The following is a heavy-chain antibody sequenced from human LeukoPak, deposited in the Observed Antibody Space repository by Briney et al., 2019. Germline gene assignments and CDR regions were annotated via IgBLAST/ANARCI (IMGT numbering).Heavy chain of an antibody. V-gene: IGHV4-34*01. J-gene: IGHJ5*02. Sequence: SETLSLTCAVYGGSFSGYYWSWIRQPPGKGLEWIGSIYYSGSTYYNPSLKSRVTISVDTSKNQFSLKLSSVTAADTAVYYCARHRPRCSGGSCYRWFDPWGQGTLVTVSS. CDR3: ARHRPRCSGGSCYRWFDP. CDR1: GGSFSGYY. D-gene: IGHD2-15*01. CDR2: IYYSGST.